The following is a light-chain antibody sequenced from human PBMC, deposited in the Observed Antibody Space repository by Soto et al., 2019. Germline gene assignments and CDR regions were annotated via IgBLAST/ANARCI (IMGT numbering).Light chain of an antibody. J-gene: IGLJ1*01. Sequence: QSALTQPASVSGSPGQSITISCTGTSSDVGGYDYVSWYQQHPGKAPKLMIYDVTNRPSGVSNRFSASKSGNTASLTISGLQAEDEADYYCSSYASSMANVFGTGTKLTVL. CDR2: DVT. CDR1: SSDVGGYDY. CDR3: SSYASSMANV. V-gene: IGLV2-14*03.